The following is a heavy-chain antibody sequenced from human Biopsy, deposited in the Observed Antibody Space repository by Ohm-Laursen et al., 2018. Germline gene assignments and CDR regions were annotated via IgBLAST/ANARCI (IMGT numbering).Heavy chain of an antibody. CDR1: GGSISSGGSY. CDR2: IFNSANT. J-gene: IGHJ5*02. V-gene: IGHV4-31*01. Sequence: SQTLSLTCVVSGGSISSGGSYWSWIRQRPGKGLEWIGYIFNSANTYYNPSLKNLITISGDTSKNQFSLKLNSVTAADTAVYYCARGDYFDSNGYFWFDPWGQGTLVIVSS. CDR3: ARGDYFDSNGYFWFDP. D-gene: IGHD3-22*01.